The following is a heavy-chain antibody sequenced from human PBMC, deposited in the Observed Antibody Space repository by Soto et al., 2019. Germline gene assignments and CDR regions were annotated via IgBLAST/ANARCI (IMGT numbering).Heavy chain of an antibody. CDR2: ISGSGGST. Sequence: GGSLRLSCAASGFTFSSYAMSWVRQAPGKGLEWVSAISGSGGSTYYADSVKGRFTISRDNSKNTLYLQMNSLSAEDTALYYCAKDKYSVAGTRKDSWGQGTLVTVSS. V-gene: IGHV3-23*01. CDR3: AKDKYSVAGTRKDS. D-gene: IGHD6-19*01. J-gene: IGHJ5*01. CDR1: GFTFSSYA.